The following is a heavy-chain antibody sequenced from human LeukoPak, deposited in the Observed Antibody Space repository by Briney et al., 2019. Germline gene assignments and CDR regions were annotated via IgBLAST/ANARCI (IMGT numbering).Heavy chain of an antibody. V-gene: IGHV3-23*01. CDR1: GFTFSNYG. CDR2: IKGDGYTT. CDR3: AKTSWYCSGASCSNWFDP. J-gene: IGHJ5*02. Sequence: GGSLRLSCAASGFTFSNYGMSCVRQAPGKGLEWVSGIKGDGYTTYYGDSVKGRLTISRDNRKNTLYLQMNSLRAEDTALYYCAKTSWYCSGASCSNWFDPSGQGTLVTVSS. D-gene: IGHD2-15*01.